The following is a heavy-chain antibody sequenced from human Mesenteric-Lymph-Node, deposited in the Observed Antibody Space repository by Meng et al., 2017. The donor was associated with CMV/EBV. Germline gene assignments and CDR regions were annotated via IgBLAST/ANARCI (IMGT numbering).Heavy chain of an antibody. J-gene: IGHJ6*02. CDR2: IKPDGSGK. D-gene: IGHD3-3*01. CDR3: ASITIGGIRYYGMDV. V-gene: IGHV3-7*01. Sequence: GGSLRPSCAASGFTFSVYWMNWVRQAPGKGLEWVANIKPDGSGKYYVDSVKGRFTISRDNAKKSLYLQMNSLRVEDTAVYYCASITIGGIRYYGMDVWGQGTTVTVSS. CDR1: GFTFSVYW.